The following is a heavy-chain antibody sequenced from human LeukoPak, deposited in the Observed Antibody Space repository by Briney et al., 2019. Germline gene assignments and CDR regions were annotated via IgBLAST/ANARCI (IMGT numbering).Heavy chain of an antibody. D-gene: IGHD3-22*01. CDR3: ARVAMIVEKYYFGY. CDR1: GFTFSSYS. J-gene: IGHJ4*02. Sequence: PGGSLRLSCAASGFTFSSYSMNGVRQAPGKGLEGGSSISSSSSYIYYADSVKGRFTISRDDAKNSLYLQMNSLRAEDTAVYYCARVAMIVEKYYFGYWGQGTLVTVSS. V-gene: IGHV3-21*01. CDR2: ISSSSSYI.